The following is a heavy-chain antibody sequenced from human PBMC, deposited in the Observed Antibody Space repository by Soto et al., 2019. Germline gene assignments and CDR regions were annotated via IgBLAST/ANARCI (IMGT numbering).Heavy chain of an antibody. V-gene: IGHV3-30*03. CDR1: GFTFSSYG. D-gene: IGHD3-10*01. CDR2: ISYDGSNK. J-gene: IGHJ4*02. Sequence: QVQLVESGGGVVQPWRSLRLSCAASGFTFSSYGMHWVRQAPGKGLEWVAVISYDGSNKYYADSVKGRFTISRDNSKNTLYLQMNSLRAEYTAVYYCAHGRGVSNYWGQGTLVTVSS. CDR3: AHGRGVSNY.